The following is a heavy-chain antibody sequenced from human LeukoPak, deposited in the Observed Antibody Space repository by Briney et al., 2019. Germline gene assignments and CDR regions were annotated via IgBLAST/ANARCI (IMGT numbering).Heavy chain of an antibody. CDR1: GFSFRAYW. D-gene: IGHD2-15*01. CDR3: ARFGYVAAVDA. CDR2: INPAGSET. V-gene: IGHV3-7*01. J-gene: IGHJ4*02. Sequence: GGSLRLSCAASGFSFRAYWLTWVRQAPGRGREGVANINPAGSETYYVDPVKGRFSISRDNAKNLVYLQLNSLRAEDTAVYHCARFGYVAAVDAWGQGTPVTVSS.